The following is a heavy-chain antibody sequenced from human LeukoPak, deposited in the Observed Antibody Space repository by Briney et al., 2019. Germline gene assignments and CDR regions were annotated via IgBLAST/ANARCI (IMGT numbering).Heavy chain of an antibody. J-gene: IGHJ4*02. Sequence: SETLSLTYTVSGGSISSGSYYWSWIRQPAGKGLEWIGRIYTSGSTNYNPSLKGRVTISVDTSKNQFSLKLSSVTAADTAVYYCARRYCSSTSCYVLDYWGQGTLVTVSS. D-gene: IGHD2-2*01. CDR2: IYTSGST. CDR3: ARRYCSSTSCYVLDY. V-gene: IGHV4-61*02. CDR1: GGSISSGSYY.